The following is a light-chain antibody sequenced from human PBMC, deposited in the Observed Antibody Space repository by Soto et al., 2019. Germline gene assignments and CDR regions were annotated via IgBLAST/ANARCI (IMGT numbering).Light chain of an antibody. CDR2: LNSGGSH. J-gene: IGLJ2*01. Sequence: QPVLTQSPSASASLGASVKLTCTLSSGHSSYAIAWHQQQPEKGPRYLMNLNSGGSHSKGDGIPDRFSGSSSGAERYLTFSSLQSEDEADYYCQTWGTGIQVFGGGTKLTVL. CDR3: QTWGTGIQV. V-gene: IGLV4-69*01. CDR1: SGHSSYA.